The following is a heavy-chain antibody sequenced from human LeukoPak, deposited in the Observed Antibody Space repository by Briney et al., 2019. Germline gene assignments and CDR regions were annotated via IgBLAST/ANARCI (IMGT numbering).Heavy chain of an antibody. D-gene: IGHD5-18*01. CDR3: ARGRGYSYRAFDI. V-gene: IGHV4-34*01. CDR2: INHSGST. CDR1: GGSFSGYY. J-gene: IGHJ3*02. Sequence: SESLSLTCAVYGGSFSGYYWSWIRQPPGKGLEWIGEINHSGSTNYNPSLKSRVTISVDTSKNQFSLRLSSVTAADTAVYYCARGRGYSYRAFDIWGQGTMVTVSS.